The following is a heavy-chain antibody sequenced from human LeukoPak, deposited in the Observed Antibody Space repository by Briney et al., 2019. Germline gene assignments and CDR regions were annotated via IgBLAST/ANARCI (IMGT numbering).Heavy chain of an antibody. Sequence: AGGSLRLSCTASGFTFGDYAMSWVRQAPGKGLEWVGFIRSKAYGGTTEYAASVKGRFTISRDDSKSIAYLQMNSLKTEDTAVYYCTRESGSSWYPFYMDVWGKGTTVTISS. D-gene: IGHD6-13*01. CDR3: TRESGSSWYPFYMDV. J-gene: IGHJ6*03. CDR2: IRSKAYGGTT. V-gene: IGHV3-49*04. CDR1: GFTFGDYA.